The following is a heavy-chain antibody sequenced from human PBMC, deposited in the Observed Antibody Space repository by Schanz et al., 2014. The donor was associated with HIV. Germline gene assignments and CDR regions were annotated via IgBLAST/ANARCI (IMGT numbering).Heavy chain of an antibody. D-gene: IGHD4-17*01. Sequence: QVQLVESGGGVVQPGTSLRLSCVTSGFRFSSYGMHWVRQAPGKGLEWVAILWFDGSIDYYVDSVKGRFTISRDNSKNTLFLQMTSLSPEDTGIYYCARDNRGDYYLDSWGQGTLVTVSS. J-gene: IGHJ1*01. CDR3: ARDNRGDYYLDS. CDR2: LWFDGSID. CDR1: GFRFSSYG. V-gene: IGHV3-33*01.